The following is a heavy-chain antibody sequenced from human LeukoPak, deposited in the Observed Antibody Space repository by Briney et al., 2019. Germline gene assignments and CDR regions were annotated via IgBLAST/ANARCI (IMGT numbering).Heavy chain of an antibody. CDR2: ISGSGGST. J-gene: IGHJ4*02. Sequence: GGSLRLSCAASGFTVSSNYMSWVRQAPGKGLEWVSAISGSGGSTYYADSVKGRFTISRDNSKNTLYLQMNSLRAEDTAVYYCAKASLMTFFDYWGQGTLVTVSS. D-gene: IGHD3-16*01. CDR3: AKASLMTFFDY. CDR1: GFTVSSNY. V-gene: IGHV3-23*01.